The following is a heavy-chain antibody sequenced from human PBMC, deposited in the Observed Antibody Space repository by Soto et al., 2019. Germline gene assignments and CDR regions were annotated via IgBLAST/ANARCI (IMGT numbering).Heavy chain of an antibody. CDR3: ARVHKNWFDS. J-gene: IGHJ5*01. CDR2: IDPSDSYT. V-gene: IGHV5-10-1*01. CDR1: GYNFTAFW. Sequence: PXESLKISCKASGYNFTAFWIHWVRQMPGKGLEWLGKIDPSDSYTNYSPSFEGHVTISTDNSITTAYLQWSSLRASDTALYFCARVHKNWFDSWAQGTMVTAS.